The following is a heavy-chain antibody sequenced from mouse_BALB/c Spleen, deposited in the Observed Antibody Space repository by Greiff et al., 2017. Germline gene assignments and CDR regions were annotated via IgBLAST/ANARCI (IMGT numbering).Heavy chain of an antibody. CDR1: GFNIKDTY. CDR3: ARSRSGDYAMDY. CDR2: IDPANGNT. Sequence: EVQLQQSGAELVKPGASVKLSCTASGFNIKDTYMHWVKQRPEQGLEWIGRIDPANGNTKYDPKFQGKATITADTSSNTAYLQLSSLTSEDTAVYYCARSRSGDYAMDYWGQGTSVTVSS. V-gene: IGHV14-3*02. J-gene: IGHJ4*01.